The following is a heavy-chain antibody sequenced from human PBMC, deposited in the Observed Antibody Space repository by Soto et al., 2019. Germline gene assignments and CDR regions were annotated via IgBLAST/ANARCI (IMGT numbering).Heavy chain of an antibody. Sequence: ASLKVSCKSSGYTFTSYGIIWVRQAPGQGLEWMGWISAYNGNTNYAQKLQGRVTMTTDTSTSTAYMELRSLRSDDTAVYYCAGVRGVMDYYYGMDVWGQGTKVTVS. CDR2: ISAYNGNT. D-gene: IGHD3-10*01. J-gene: IGHJ6*02. CDR1: GYTFTSYG. V-gene: IGHV1-18*04. CDR3: AGVRGVMDYYYGMDV.